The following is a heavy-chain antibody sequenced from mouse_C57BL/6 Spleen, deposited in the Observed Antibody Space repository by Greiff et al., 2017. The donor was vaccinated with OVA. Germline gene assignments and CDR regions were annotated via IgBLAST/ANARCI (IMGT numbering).Heavy chain of an antibody. CDR3: ARWDDYYAMDY. CDR1: GYTFTSYG. D-gene: IGHD4-1*01. Sequence: VQLQQSGAELARPGASVKLSCKASGYTFTSYGISWVRQRTGQGLEWIGEIYPRSGNTYYNEKFKGKATLTADKSFSTAFMELRSLTSEDSAVYFCARWDDYYAMDYWGQGTSVTVSS. J-gene: IGHJ4*01. V-gene: IGHV1-81*01. CDR2: IYPRSGNT.